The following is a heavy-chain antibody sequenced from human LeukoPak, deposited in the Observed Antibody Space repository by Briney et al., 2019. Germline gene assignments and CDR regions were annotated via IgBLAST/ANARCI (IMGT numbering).Heavy chain of an antibody. D-gene: IGHD7-27*01. V-gene: IGHV1-2*02. Sequence: ASVKVSCKASGYIFTDFYLHWVRQAPGQGLEWMGWINPDSGGTTYAQKFQGRVTMTRDTSISTAYMELSRLRSDDTAVYYCARGPHWDPHFDYWGQGTLVTVSS. CDR3: ARGPHWDPHFDY. CDR2: INPDSGGT. CDR1: GYIFTDFY. J-gene: IGHJ4*02.